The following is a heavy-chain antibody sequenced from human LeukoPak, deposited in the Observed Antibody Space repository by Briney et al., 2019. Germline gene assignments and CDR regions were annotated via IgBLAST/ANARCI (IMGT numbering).Heavy chain of an antibody. J-gene: IGHJ6*03. V-gene: IGHV3-23*01. D-gene: IGHD6-19*01. CDR3: ASLGIAVAGPYYYYYYMDV. CDR2: ISGSGGST. Sequence: GGSLRLSCAASGFTFSSYAMSWVRQAPGKGLEWVSAISGSGGSTYYADSVKGRFTISRDNAKNSLYLQMNSLRAEDTAVYYCASLGIAVAGPYYYYYYMDVWGKGTTVTVSS. CDR1: GFTFSSYA.